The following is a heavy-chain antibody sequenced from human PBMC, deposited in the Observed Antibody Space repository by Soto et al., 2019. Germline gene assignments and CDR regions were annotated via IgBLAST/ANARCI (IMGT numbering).Heavy chain of an antibody. CDR2: VNVNGGST. V-gene: IGHV3-23*01. J-gene: IGHJ4*02. Sequence: EVHLLESGGGLVQTGGSLRLSCAASGFTFSSYAMSWVRQAPGKGLEWVSSVNVNGGSTNYADSVKGRFTMSRDDSKSMVFLQMDSLRADDTAVYYCAKNYYFDNWGQGTLIIVSS. CDR1: GFTFSSYA. CDR3: AKNYYFDN.